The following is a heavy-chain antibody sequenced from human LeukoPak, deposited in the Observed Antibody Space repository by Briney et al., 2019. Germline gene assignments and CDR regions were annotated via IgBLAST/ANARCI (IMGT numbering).Heavy chain of an antibody. CDR3: ARQDSGYDFSY. CDR1: GYSFTSYW. J-gene: IGHJ4*02. Sequence: GESLTLSCAVSGYSFTSYWINWVRQMPGKGLEWMGRIDPSDSYTNYSPSFQGHVTISADKSITTAFLQWSSLKASDTAMYYCARQDSGYDFSYWGQGTLVTVSS. V-gene: IGHV5-10-1*01. D-gene: IGHD5-12*01. CDR2: IDPSDSYT.